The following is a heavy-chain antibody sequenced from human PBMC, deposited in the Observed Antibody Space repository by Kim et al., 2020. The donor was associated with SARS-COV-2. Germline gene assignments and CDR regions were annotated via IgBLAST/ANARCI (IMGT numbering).Heavy chain of an antibody. CDR1: GGSISNYY. J-gene: IGHJ3*01. D-gene: IGHD3-22*01. V-gene: IGHV4-59*01. Sequence: SETLSLTCTVSGGSISNYYWTWIRQPPGKGLEWLGYIDNSGNTNYNPSLKSRVIISVDMSRNQFSLQLNSVTAADTAVYYSARVSSPDYDDGSGLADAFDLWGQGTVVTVSS. CDR3: ARVSSPDYDDGSGLADAFDL. CDR2: IDNSGNT.